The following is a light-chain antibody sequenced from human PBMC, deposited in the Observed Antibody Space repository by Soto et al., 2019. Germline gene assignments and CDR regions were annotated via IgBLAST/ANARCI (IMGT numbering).Light chain of an antibody. CDR3: QSYDSSLSRYV. Sequence: QSVLTQPPSVSGAPGQTVTISCTGTSSNIGADYDVHWYQQLPGTAPKLLIFGDSSRPSGVPDRFSGSKSGTSASLAITGLQDEDESDYYCQSYDSSLSRYVFGTGTKVTVL. CDR1: SSNIGADYD. CDR2: GDS. J-gene: IGLJ1*01. V-gene: IGLV1-40*01.